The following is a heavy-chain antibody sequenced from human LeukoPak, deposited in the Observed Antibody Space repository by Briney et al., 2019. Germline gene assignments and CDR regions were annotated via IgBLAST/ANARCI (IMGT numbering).Heavy chain of an antibody. CDR1: GGSISSGGYS. D-gene: IGHD3-3*01. CDR3: ARGGYYAPSKPYNWFDP. J-gene: IGHJ5*02. CDR2: IYHSGST. V-gene: IGHV4-30-2*01. Sequence: SQTLSLTCAVSGGSISSGGYSLSWIRQPPGKGLEWIGYIYHSGSTYYNPSLKSRVTISVDRSKNQFSLKLSSVTAADTAVYYCARGGYYAPSKPYNWFDPWGQGTLVTVSS.